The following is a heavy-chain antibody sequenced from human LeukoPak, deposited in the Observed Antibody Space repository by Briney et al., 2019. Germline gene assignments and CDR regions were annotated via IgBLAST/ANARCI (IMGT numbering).Heavy chain of an antibody. Sequence: PSETLSLTYAVYGGSFSGYYWSWIRQPPGKGLDWIGEINHSGSSNYHPSLKCRVAISVDTSKNQFSLKLSSVTAADTAVYYCARTVGNKSSGYYETIDYWGQGTLVTVSS. V-gene: IGHV4-34*01. J-gene: IGHJ4*02. D-gene: IGHD3-22*01. CDR3: ARTVGNKSSGYYETIDY. CDR1: GGSFSGYY. CDR2: INHSGSS.